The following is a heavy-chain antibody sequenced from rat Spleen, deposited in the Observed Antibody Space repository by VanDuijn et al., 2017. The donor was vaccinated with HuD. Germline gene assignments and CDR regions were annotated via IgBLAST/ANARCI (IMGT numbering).Heavy chain of an antibody. Sequence: EVQLVESDGGLVQPGRSLKLSCAASGFTLSDHYMAWVRQAPTKGLEWVATISHDGSGTDYRDSVKGRSTISRDNAKSTPYLKMDSLRSEDTATYYCARRGYNNYFFDYWGQGVMVTVSS. CDR2: ISHDGSGT. V-gene: IGHV5-29*01. CDR1: GFTLSDHY. J-gene: IGHJ2*01. D-gene: IGHD1-10*01. CDR3: ARRGYNNYFFDY.